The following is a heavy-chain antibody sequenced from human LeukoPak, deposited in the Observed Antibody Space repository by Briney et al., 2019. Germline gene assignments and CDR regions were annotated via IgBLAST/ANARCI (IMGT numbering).Heavy chain of an antibody. CDR1: GFTFSTYA. D-gene: IGHD2-2*01. CDR2: VSKDGNTK. V-gene: IGHV3-30*04. CDR3: ARDDGGDQLLTAFYYYYGMDV. J-gene: IGHJ6*02. Sequence: GGSLRLSCVASGFTFSTYAIHWVRQAPGKGLEWVAVVSKDGNTKYYADSVKGRFTISRDNSKNTVYLQMNSLRAEDTAVYYCARDDGGDQLLTAFYYYYGMDVWGQGTTVTVSS.